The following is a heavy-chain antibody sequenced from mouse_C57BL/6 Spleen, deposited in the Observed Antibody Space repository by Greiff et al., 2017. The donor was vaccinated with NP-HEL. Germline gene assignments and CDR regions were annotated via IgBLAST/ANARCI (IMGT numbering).Heavy chain of an antibody. CDR2: IYPGDGDT. Sequence: QVQLQQSGPELVKPGASVKISCKASGYAFSSSWMNWVKQRPGKGLEWIGRIYPGDGDTNYNGKFKGKATLTADKSSSTVYMQLSSLTSEDSAVYFCARSYSNYLFDYWGQGTTLTVSS. CDR3: ARSYSNYLFDY. J-gene: IGHJ2*01. D-gene: IGHD2-5*01. V-gene: IGHV1-82*01. CDR1: GYAFSSSW.